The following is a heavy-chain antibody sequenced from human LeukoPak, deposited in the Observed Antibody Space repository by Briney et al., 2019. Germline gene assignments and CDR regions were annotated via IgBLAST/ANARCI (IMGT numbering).Heavy chain of an antibody. J-gene: IGHJ4*02. CDR2: ISPSGGST. V-gene: IGHV1-46*01. Sequence: GASMKVSCKASGYTFTSYYMHWVRQAPGQGLEWMGIISPSGGSTSYAQKFQGRVTMTRDMSTSTVYMELSSLRSEDTAVYYCARDLPAATYWGQGTLVTVSS. D-gene: IGHD2-2*01. CDR3: ARDLPAATY. CDR1: GYTFTSYY.